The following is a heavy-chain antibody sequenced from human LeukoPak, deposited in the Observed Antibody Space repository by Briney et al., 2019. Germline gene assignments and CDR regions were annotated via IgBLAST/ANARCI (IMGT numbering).Heavy chain of an antibody. D-gene: IGHD2-2*01. J-gene: IGHJ4*02. V-gene: IGHV5-10-1*01. CDR2: IDPSDSYT. CDR1: GYSFTSYW. Sequence: GESLKISCKGSGYSFTSYWIGWVRRMPGEGLEWMGRIDPSDSYTQYSPSFQGHVTISVDKSISTAYLQWSSLKASDSAMYYCARPIGYCTSTTCYGPFDYWGQGTLVTVPS. CDR3: ARPIGYCTSTTCYGPFDY.